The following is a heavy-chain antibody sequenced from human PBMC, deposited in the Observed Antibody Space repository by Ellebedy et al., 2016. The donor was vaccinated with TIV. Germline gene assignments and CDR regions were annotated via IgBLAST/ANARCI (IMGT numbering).Heavy chain of an antibody. D-gene: IGHD6-19*01. J-gene: IGHJ6*02. CDR3: ARDLGSGWTTYGMDV. CDR1: GYTFTSYY. Sequence: ASVKVSCKASGYTFTSYYMHWVRQAPGQRLEWMGWINAGNGNTKYSQKFQGRVTITRDTSASTAYMELSSLRSEDTAVYYCARDLGSGWTTYGMDVWGQGTTVTVSS. CDR2: INAGNGNT. V-gene: IGHV1-3*01.